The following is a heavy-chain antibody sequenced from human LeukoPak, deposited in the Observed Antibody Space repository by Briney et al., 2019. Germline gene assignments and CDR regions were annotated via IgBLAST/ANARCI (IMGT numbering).Heavy chain of an antibody. D-gene: IGHD3-10*01. CDR3: AKVSRGGYGMDV. J-gene: IGHJ6*02. CDR2: ISYSSSLT. Sequence: PGGSLRLSCAASGFTFDDYGMSWVRQAPGKGLEWVSYISYSSSLTDYADSVKGRFTISRDNAKNSLSLQLNSLRDEDTAVYFCAKVSRGGYGMDVWGQGTTVTVSS. V-gene: IGHV3-48*02. CDR1: GFTFDDYG.